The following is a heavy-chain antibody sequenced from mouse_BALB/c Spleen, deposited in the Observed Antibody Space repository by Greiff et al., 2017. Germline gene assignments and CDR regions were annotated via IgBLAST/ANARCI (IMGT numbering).Heavy chain of an antibody. J-gene: IGHJ2*01. Sequence: EVQLQQSGPSLVKPSQTLSLTCSVTGDSFTSCYWNWIRQFPGNKLEYMGYISYSGSTYYNPSLQSRISITRDTSKNQYYLQLNSVTTEDTATYYCERCPLHYYGSSYPDYFDYWGQGTTLTVSS. CDR2: ISYSGST. CDR1: GDSFTSCY. CDR3: ERCPLHYYGSSYPDYFDY. D-gene: IGHD1-1*01. V-gene: IGHV3-8*02.